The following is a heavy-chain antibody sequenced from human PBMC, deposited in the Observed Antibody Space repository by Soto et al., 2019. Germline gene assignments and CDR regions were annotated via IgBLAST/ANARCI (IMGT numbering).Heavy chain of an antibody. CDR2: ISAYNGNT. CDR3: ARVGTTVLQNDAFDI. CDR1: GYTLTSYG. Sequence: ASVKVSCKASGYTLTSYGVSWVRQAPGQGIEWMGWISAYNGNTNYAQKLQGRVTMTTDTSTSTAYMELRSLRSDDTAVYYCARVGTTVLQNDAFDIWGQGTIVTVSS. V-gene: IGHV1-18*01. D-gene: IGHD4-17*01. J-gene: IGHJ3*02.